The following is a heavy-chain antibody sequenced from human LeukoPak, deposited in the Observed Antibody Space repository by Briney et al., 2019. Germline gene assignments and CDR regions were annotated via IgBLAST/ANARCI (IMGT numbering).Heavy chain of an antibody. Sequence: SETLSLTCTVSGGSVSIGRYQWSWVRQPPGPGLEWIGDIQYNGPPAYNPSLQNRVIILRDESRNQFSLRLSSVTAADTAVYFCARRKADRPRNYYIDYWGQGVLVTVSS. CDR3: ARRKADRPRNYYIDY. CDR2: IQYNGPP. V-gene: IGHV4-61*01. D-gene: IGHD6-6*01. CDR1: GGSVSIGRYQ. J-gene: IGHJ4*02.